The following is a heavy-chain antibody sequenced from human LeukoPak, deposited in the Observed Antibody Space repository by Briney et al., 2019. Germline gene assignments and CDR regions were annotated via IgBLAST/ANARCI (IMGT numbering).Heavy chain of an antibody. V-gene: IGHV3-30*02. CDR1: GFIFSSYE. Sequence: PGGSLRLSCAASGFIFSSYEMSWVRHVPGKGLEWVAFIRYDGSNKYYADSVKGRFTISRDNSKNTLYLQMNSLRAEDTAVYYCAKDRGSGIYYFDYWGQGTLVTVSS. D-gene: IGHD3-10*01. J-gene: IGHJ4*02. CDR3: AKDRGSGIYYFDY. CDR2: IRYDGSNK.